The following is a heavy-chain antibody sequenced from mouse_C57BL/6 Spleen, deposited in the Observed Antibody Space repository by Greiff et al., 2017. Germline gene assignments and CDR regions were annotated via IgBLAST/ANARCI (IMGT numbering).Heavy chain of an antibody. CDR2: IYPGDGDT. V-gene: IGHV1-82*01. J-gene: IGHJ2*01. CDR3: ARSAVYYEDY. D-gene: IGHD1-1*01. Sequence: VQLQQSGPELVKPGASVKISCKASGYAFSSSWMNWVKQRPGKGLEWIGRIYPGDGDTNYNGKFKGKATLTADKSSSTAYMQLSSLTSEDSAVYFCARSAVYYEDYWGQGTTLTVSS. CDR1: GYAFSSSW.